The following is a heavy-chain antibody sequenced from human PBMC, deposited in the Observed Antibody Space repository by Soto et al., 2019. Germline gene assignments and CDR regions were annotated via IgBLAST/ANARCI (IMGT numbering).Heavy chain of an antibody. CDR3: AKGLGGGVVVVAATIDFDY. V-gene: IGHV3-23*01. CDR1: GFTFSSYA. J-gene: IGHJ4*02. Sequence: EVQLLESGGGLVQPGGSLRLSCAASGFTFSSYAMSWVRQAPGKGLEWVSAISGSGGSTYYADSVKGRFTISRDNSKNTLYLQMNSLRAEDTAVYYCAKGLGGGVVVVAATIDFDYWGQGTLVTVSS. D-gene: IGHD2-15*01. CDR2: ISGSGGST.